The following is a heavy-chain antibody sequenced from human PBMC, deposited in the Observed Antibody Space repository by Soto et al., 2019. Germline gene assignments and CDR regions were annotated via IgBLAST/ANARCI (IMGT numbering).Heavy chain of an antibody. V-gene: IGHV4-4*02. CDR1: GGSMSSSNW. D-gene: IGHD1-26*01. Sequence: QAQLQESGPGLVKPSGTLSLTCTVSGGSMSSSNWWNWVRQSPGKGLEWIGEAHHSGRTNYNPSLKSRVIISVDKSKNHFSLKLSSVTAADTAVYYCARSEATGLDYWGQGTLVTVSS. CDR3: ARSEATGLDY. CDR2: AHHSGRT. J-gene: IGHJ4*02.